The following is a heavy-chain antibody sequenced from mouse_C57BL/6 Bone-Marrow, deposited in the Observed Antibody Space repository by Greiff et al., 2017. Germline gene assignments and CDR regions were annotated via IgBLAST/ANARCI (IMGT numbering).Heavy chain of an antibody. D-gene: IGHD1-1*01. CDR1: DSEVFPIAY. CDR3: AREVIYYYGSIWYFDV. CDR2: ILPSIGRT. Sequence: QVQLKQSGSELRSPGSSVKLSCKDFDSEVFPIAYMSWVRQKPGHGFEWIGGILPSIGRTIYGEKFEDKATLDADTLSNTAYLELNSLTSEDSAIYYCAREVIYYYGSIWYFDVWGTGTTVTVSS. J-gene: IGHJ1*03. V-gene: IGHV15-2*01.